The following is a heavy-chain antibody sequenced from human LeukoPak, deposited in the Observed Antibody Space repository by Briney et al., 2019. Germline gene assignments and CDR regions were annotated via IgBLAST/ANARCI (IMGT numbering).Heavy chain of an antibody. CDR3: ARATITIFGVVIRTGAFDI. Sequence: SETLSLTCAVYGGSFSGYYWSWIRQPPGKGLEWIGEINHSGSTYYNPSLKSRVTISVDRSKNQFSLKLSSVTAADTAVYYCARATITIFGVVIRTGAFDIWGQGTMVTVSS. V-gene: IGHV4-34*01. D-gene: IGHD3-3*01. CDR1: GGSFSGYY. J-gene: IGHJ3*02. CDR2: INHSGST.